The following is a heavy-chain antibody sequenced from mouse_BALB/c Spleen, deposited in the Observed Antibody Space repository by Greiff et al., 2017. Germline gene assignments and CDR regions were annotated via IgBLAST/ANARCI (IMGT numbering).Heavy chain of an antibody. D-gene: IGHD1-1*01. CDR3: ARNCITTVVGAMDY. J-gene: IGHJ4*01. Sequence: VKLVESGPGLVAPSQSLSITCTVSGFSLTSYGVHWVRQPPGKGLEWLGVIWAGGSTNYNSALMSRLSISKDNSKSQVFFKMNSLQANDTAIYYCARNCITTVVGAMDYWGQGTSVTVSS. V-gene: IGHV2-9*02. CDR2: IWAGGST. CDR1: GFSLTSYG.